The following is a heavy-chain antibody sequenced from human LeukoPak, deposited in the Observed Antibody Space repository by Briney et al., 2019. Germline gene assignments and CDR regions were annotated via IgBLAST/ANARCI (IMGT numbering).Heavy chain of an antibody. V-gene: IGHV3-30-3*01. CDR2: ISYDGYNT. CDR1: GFTFSNFA. D-gene: IGHD1-7*01. CDR3: TRSGPELGFDY. J-gene: IGHJ4*02. Sequence: PGGSLRLSCAASGFTFSNFALHWVRQAPGKGLEWVSVISYDGYNTSYIDSVKARFRISRGNSRNTLFLQMNSLRPEDTAMYYCTRSGPELGFDYWGQGTRVTVSS.